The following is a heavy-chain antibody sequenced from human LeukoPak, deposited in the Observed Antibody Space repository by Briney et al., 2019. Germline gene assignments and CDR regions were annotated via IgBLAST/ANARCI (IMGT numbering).Heavy chain of an antibody. CDR1: GFTFSSYA. J-gene: IGHJ4*02. D-gene: IGHD3-22*01. CDR3: AKYYYDSSGYYITPPARAPDY. Sequence: GGSLRLSCAASGFTFSSYAMTWVRQAPGKGLEWVSAISGGGISTYYADSVKGRFTISRDNSQNTLYLQINSLTAEDTAVYYCAKYYYDSSGYYITPPARAPDYWGQGTLVTVSS. CDR2: ISGGGIST. V-gene: IGHV3-23*01.